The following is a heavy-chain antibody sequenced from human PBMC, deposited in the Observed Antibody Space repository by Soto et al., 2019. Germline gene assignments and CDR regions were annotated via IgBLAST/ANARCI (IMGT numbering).Heavy chain of an antibody. D-gene: IGHD5-12*01. J-gene: IGHJ4*02. CDR1: GINFLTYA. Sequence: DVQLLESGGGLVQPGGSLRFSCAAPGINFLTYAMAWVRQAPGKGLEWVSVISSSGITYYADSVQGRFTIPRDISNSTLFFQMHSLRVENTAVYYCLKMGTSIGYIDYFDYWGRGSLVTVSS. CDR2: ISSSGIT. CDR3: LKMGTSIGYIDYFDY. V-gene: IGHV3-23*01.